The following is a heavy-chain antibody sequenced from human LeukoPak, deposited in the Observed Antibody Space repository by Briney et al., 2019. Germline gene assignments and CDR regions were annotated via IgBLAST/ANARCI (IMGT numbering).Heavy chain of an antibody. CDR2: IRSKAYGGTT. CDR3: TREDCSSTSCYDAFDI. J-gene: IGHJ3*02. CDR1: GFTFGDYA. Sequence: PGRSQRLSCTASGFTFGDYAMSWVRQAPGKGLEWVGFIRSKAYGGTTEYAASVKGRFTISRDDSKSIAYLQMNSLKTEDTAVYYCTREDCSSTSCYDAFDIWGQGTMVTVSS. V-gene: IGHV3-49*04. D-gene: IGHD2-2*01.